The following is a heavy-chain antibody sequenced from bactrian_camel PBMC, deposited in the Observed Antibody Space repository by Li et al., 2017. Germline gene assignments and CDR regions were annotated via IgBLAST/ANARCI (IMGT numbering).Heavy chain of an antibody. D-gene: IGHD8*01. CDR1: GHTYSSFC. V-gene: IGHV3S57*01. CDR3: AANGRSACLVSQLESGAFNL. CDR2: IFTAGGTAVYP. Sequence: VQLVESGGASVQAGGSLRLSCAASGHTYSSFCMGWFRRPPGKERERVASIFTAGGTAVYPEYAESVKGRFTISKDIADNTLYLQMNGLKPEDTDRYYCAANGRSACLVSQLESGAFNLWGQGTQVTVS. J-gene: IGHJ4*01.